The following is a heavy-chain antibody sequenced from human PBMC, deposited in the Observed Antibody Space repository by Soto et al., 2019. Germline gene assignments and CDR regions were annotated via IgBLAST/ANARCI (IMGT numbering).Heavy chain of an antibody. CDR1: GFSVSSSY. CDR3: ARDSNSPARFGY. J-gene: IGHJ4*02. D-gene: IGHD3-16*01. CDR2: IHSGGTT. V-gene: IGHV3-66*01. Sequence: EVQLVESGGGLVQPGGSLRLSCAGSGFSVSSSYMGWVRQAPGKGLEWISAIHSGGTTYDADSVKGRFTISRDTSKNTVYLQMNILRGEDTAVYYCARDSNSPARFGYWGQGSLVIVSS.